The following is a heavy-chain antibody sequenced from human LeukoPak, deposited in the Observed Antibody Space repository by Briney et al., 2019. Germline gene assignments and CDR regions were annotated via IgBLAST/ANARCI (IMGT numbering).Heavy chain of an antibody. Sequence: QAGGSLRLSCAASGFTFSNYGIHWVRQAPGKGLEWVANINQDGTEKYYVDSVKGRFTISRDNAKNSLYLQMNSLRVEDTAVYYCARELRIGGYYMDVWGKGTTVTISS. CDR2: INQDGTEK. CDR1: GFTFSNYG. J-gene: IGHJ6*03. CDR3: ARELRIGGYYMDV. D-gene: IGHD3-10*01. V-gene: IGHV3-7*01.